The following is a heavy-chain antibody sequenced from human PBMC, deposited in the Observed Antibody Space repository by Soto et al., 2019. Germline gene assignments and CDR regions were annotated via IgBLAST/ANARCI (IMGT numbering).Heavy chain of an antibody. CDR1: GGAISSYY. CDR2: IYYTGST. Sequence: SETLSLTCIVSGGAISSYYWSWSRQPPGKGLEWIGYIYYTGSTNYNPSLKSRVSISVDTPKNQFSLKLNSVTAADTAVYYCARAMAVAGPSDYWGQGTLVTVSS. CDR3: ARAMAVAGPSDY. D-gene: IGHD6-19*01. J-gene: IGHJ4*02. V-gene: IGHV4-59*01.